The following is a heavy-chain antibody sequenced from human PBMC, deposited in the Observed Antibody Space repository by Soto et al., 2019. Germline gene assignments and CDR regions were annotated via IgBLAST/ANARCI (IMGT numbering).Heavy chain of an antibody. CDR3: ARVERRGYSYGKFDY. CDR2: INHSGST. CDR1: GGSFSGYY. D-gene: IGHD5-18*01. V-gene: IGHV4-34*01. Sequence: QVQLQQWGAGLLKPSETLSLTCAVYGGSFSGYYWSWIRQPPGKGLEWIGEINHSGSTNYNPSLKSRVTRSVYTSKNQFSLKLSSVTAADTAVYYCARVERRGYSYGKFDYCGQGTLVTVSS. J-gene: IGHJ4*02.